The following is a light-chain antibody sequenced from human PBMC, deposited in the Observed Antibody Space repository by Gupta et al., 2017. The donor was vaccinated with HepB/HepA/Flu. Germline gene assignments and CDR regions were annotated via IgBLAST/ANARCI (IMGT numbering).Light chain of an antibody. CDR1: QGMTND. J-gene: IGKJ1*01. CDR3: LRHDSYPWT. CDR2: AAS. V-gene: IGKV1-17*01. Sequence: DIQMTQSPYSLSASVGDRVTITCRASQGMTNDLGWYQQKPGTAPKRLIYAASTLQPGVPLRFSGNVSETEFTLTISSMHPEDSATYYCLRHDSYPWTFGQGTKVEIK.